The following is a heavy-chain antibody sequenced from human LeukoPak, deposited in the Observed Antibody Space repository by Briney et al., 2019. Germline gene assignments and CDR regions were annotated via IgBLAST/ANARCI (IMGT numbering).Heavy chain of an antibody. Sequence: GASVKVSCKASGYTFTSYGISWVRQAPGQGLEWMGWISAYNGNTNYAQKLQGRVAMTTDTSTSTAYMELRSLRSDDTAVYYCARAVGWELLRAVDYWGQGTLVTVSS. CDR3: ARAVGWELLRAVDY. CDR1: GYTFTSYG. D-gene: IGHD1-26*01. CDR2: ISAYNGNT. J-gene: IGHJ4*02. V-gene: IGHV1-18*01.